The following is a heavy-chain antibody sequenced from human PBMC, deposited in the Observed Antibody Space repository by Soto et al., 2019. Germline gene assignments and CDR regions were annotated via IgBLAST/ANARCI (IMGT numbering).Heavy chain of an antibody. CDR2: ISYDGSNK. D-gene: IGHD5-12*01. J-gene: IGHJ4*02. V-gene: IGHV3-30*18. CDR3: AKDLDGYNGLFDY. Sequence: RQAPGKGLEWVAVISYDGSNKYYADSVKGRFTISRDNSKSTLYLQMSSLRAEDTAVYYCAKDLDGYNGLFDYWGQGTLVTVSS.